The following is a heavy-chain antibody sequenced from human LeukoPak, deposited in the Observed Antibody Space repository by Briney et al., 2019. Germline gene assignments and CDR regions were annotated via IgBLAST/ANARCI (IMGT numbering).Heavy chain of an antibody. CDR2: IRSKANSYAT. CDR1: GFTFSGSA. CDR3: TRDTAMVTSPLFRGPIGPYGMDV. V-gene: IGHV3-73*01. J-gene: IGHJ6*02. D-gene: IGHD5-18*01. Sequence: GGSLRLSCAASGFTFSGSAMHWVRQASGKGLEWVGRIRSKANSYATAYAASVKGRFTISRDDSKNTAYLQMNSLKTEDTAVYYCTRDTAMVTSPLFRGPIGPYGMDVWGQGTTVTVSS.